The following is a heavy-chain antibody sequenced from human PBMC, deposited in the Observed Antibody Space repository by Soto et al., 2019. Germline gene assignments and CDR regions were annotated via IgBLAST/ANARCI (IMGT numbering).Heavy chain of an antibody. CDR1: GGSISSYD. Sequence: SDTLSLTCTVYGGSISSYDWRLIRQPPGKGLEWIGYIYYSGSTNYNPSLKSRVTISVDTSKNQFSLKLSSVTAVDTAVYYCARDRRDSSGWYGYNWFDPWGQGTLVTVSS. CDR2: IYYSGST. D-gene: IGHD6-19*01. J-gene: IGHJ5*02. CDR3: ARDRRDSSGWYGYNWFDP. V-gene: IGHV4-59*01.